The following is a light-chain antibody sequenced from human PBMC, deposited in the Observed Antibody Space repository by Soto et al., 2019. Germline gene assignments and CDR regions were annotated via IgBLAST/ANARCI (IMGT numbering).Light chain of an antibody. V-gene: IGKV3-15*01. CDR2: GAS. J-gene: IGKJ1*01. Sequence: EIVMTQSPATLSVSPGGRATLSCRASQSVSSNLAWYQQKPGQAPRLLIYGASTRATGFPARFSGSGSGTEFTLTISSLQSEDFAVYYCQQYGGSGTFGQGTKVDIK. CDR1: QSVSSN. CDR3: QQYGGSGT.